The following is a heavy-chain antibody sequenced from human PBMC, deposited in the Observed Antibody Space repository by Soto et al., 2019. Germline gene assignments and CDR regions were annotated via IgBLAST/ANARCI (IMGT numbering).Heavy chain of an antibody. Sequence: EVQLVESGGGLVKPGGSLRLSCAASGFTFSSYSMNWVRQAPGKGLEWVSSISSSSSYIYYADSVKGRFTISRDNAKNSLYLQMNSLRAEDEAVDYCATLERVPAAMAGDVWGQGTTVPLSS. J-gene: IGHJ6*02. V-gene: IGHV3-21*01. CDR3: ATLERVPAAMAGDV. D-gene: IGHD2-2*01. CDR1: GFTFSSYS. CDR2: ISSSSSYI.